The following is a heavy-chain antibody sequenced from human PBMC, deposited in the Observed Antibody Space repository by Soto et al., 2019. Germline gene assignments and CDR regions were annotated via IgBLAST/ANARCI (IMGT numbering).Heavy chain of an antibody. Sequence: QVQLQESGPGLVKPSETLSLTCIVSGGSVSSGTYYWSWIRQPPGTALQWIGNIFYTGSTNYNPSLKSRVTISVETSQNQFSLKLSSVTAADTAVYFCARGSYSGGYSFDYWGQGTRVTVSS. J-gene: IGHJ4*02. D-gene: IGHD1-26*01. CDR1: GGSVSSGTYY. CDR3: ARGSYSGGYSFDY. CDR2: IFYTGST. V-gene: IGHV4-61*01.